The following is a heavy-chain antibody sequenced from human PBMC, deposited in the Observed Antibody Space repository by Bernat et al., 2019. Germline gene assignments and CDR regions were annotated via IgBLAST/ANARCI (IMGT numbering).Heavy chain of an antibody. V-gene: IGHV3-48*03. D-gene: IGHD3-16*01. CDR1: GFTFSSYE. J-gene: IGHJ4*02. CDR3: ARGRGGMTAGGSVGGLDY. Sequence: EVQLVESGGGLVQPGGSLTLSCAVSGFTFSSYEMNWVRQAPGKGLEWVSYIDFSGTTIYYADSVKGRFTISRDNAKNSLYLQMNSLRAEDTAVYYRARGRGGMTAGGSVGGLDYWGQGSLVTVSS. CDR2: IDFSGTTI.